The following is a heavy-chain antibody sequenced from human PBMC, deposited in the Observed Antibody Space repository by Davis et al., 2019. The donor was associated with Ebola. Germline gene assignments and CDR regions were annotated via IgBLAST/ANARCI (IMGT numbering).Heavy chain of an antibody. CDR3: ARTTRGSGGSGWFLDY. CDR1: GGSISSSSYY. J-gene: IGHJ4*02. CDR2: IYYSGST. Sequence: MPSETLSLTCTVSGGSISSSSYYWGWIRQPPGKGLEWIGSIYYSGSTYYNPSLKSRVTISVDTSKNQFSLKLTSVTAADTAVYYCARTTRGSGGSGWFLDYWGQGTLVTVSS. D-gene: IGHD6-19*01. V-gene: IGHV4-39*07.